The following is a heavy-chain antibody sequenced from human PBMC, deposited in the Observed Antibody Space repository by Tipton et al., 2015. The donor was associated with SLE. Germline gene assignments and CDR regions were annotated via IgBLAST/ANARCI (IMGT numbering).Heavy chain of an antibody. CDR2: VDNSGSA. Sequence: TLSLTCTVSGVSIRSYFWSWIRQPPGKGLELIGFVDNSGSAGYTPSLKSRVTLSSDTSKNQLSLKLSSVTAADTAVYYCTRSGLEYVWGPDWGQGTLVTVSA. CDR1: GVSIRSYF. D-gene: IGHD3-16*01. V-gene: IGHV4-59*01. J-gene: IGHJ4*02. CDR3: TRSGLEYVWGPD.